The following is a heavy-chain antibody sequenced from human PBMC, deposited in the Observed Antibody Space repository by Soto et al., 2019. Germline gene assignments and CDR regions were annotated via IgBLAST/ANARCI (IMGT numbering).Heavy chain of an antibody. CDR3: ARGNGYRSGWYPGAFDI. D-gene: IGHD6-19*01. J-gene: IGHJ3*02. CDR1: GGSISSGGYS. Sequence: SETLSLTCAVSGGSISSGGYSLSWIRQPPGKGLEWIGYIYHSGSAYYNPSLKSRVTISVDRSKNQFYLKLSSVTAADTAVYYCARGNGYRSGWYPGAFDIWGKGKMVTV. CDR2: IYHSGSA. V-gene: IGHV4-30-2*01.